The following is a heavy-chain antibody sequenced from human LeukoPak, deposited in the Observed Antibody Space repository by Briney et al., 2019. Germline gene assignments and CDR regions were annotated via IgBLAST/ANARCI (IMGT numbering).Heavy chain of an antibody. CDR3: ATLRPRQQLVVDH. V-gene: IGHV3-48*03. CDR2: ISSSGSTK. CDR1: GFTFSSYE. J-gene: IGHJ4*02. D-gene: IGHD6-13*01. Sequence: PGGLLRLSCAASGFTFSSYEMNLVRQAPGKGLEWVSYISSSGSTKYYADSVKGRFTISRDNALNSLYLQMSSLRAEDTAVYYCATLRPRQQLVVDHWGQGTLVTVSS.